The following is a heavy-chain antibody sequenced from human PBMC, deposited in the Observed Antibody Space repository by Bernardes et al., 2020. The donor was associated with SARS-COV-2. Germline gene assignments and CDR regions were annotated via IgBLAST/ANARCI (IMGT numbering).Heavy chain of an antibody. D-gene: IGHD3-16*02. CDR2: VLDSGRT. CDR1: GGSLRAYF. V-gene: IGHV4-34*12. J-gene: IGHJ4*02. Sequence: ETLSRTGDVYGGSLRAYFWSWIRKPPGKGLEWIGEVLDSGRTNYSPSLKNRVSISVDTSKNQFSLTLNSVIAADTAVYYCARDGYDYVWGSYRYDYWGQGTLVTVSS. CDR3: ARDGYDYVWGSYRYDY.